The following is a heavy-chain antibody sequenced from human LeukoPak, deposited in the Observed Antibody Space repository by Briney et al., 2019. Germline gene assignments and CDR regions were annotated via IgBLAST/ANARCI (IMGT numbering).Heavy chain of an antibody. CDR1: GITFRSYN. CDR2: ISTNSSYI. CDR3: ARDRDWNSGFDY. J-gene: IGHJ4*02. D-gene: IGHD1-7*01. V-gene: IGHV3-21*01. Sequence: GSLRLPCAASGITFRSYNLKWVRQAPGKGLEWVSSISTNSSYIYYADSVKGRFTISRDNAKNSLNLQMNSLRVEDTAVYYCARDRDWNSGFDYWGQGTLVTVSS.